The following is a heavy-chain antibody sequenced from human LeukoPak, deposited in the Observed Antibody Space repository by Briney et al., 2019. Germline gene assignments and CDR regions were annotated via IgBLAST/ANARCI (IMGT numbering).Heavy chain of an antibody. CDR1: GYSFTSYD. V-gene: IGHV1-8*02. J-gene: IGHJ4*02. CDR2: INPNSGDA. CDR3: ARSNFGGNVHFDY. Sequence: ASVKVSCKASGYSFTSYDINWVRQATGQGLKWIGWINPNSGDADYTQKFKGRVTFTRDTSTRTAYMEVNSLGSADTAVYYCARSNFGGNVHFDYWGQGTLVTVSS. D-gene: IGHD4-23*01.